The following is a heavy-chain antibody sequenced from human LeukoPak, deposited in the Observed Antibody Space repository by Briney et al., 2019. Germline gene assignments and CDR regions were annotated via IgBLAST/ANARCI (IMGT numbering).Heavy chain of an antibody. J-gene: IGHJ4*02. V-gene: IGHV1-46*01. D-gene: IGHD2-21*02. CDR3: ARDLTSMGGCDY. Sequence: ASVKVSCKASGYTFTGYYMHWVRQAPGQGLEWMGIINPSGGSTSYAQKFQGRVTMTRDTSTSTVYMELSSLRSEDTAVYYCARDLTSMGGCDYWGQGTLVTVSS. CDR2: INPSGGST. CDR1: GYTFTGYY.